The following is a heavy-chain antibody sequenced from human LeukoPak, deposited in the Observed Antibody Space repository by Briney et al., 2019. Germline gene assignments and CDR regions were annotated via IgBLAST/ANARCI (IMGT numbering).Heavy chain of an antibody. J-gene: IGHJ4*02. CDR2: ISGSGGST. CDR3: AKAETTSGYF. V-gene: IGHV3-23*01. D-gene: IGHD1-7*01. Sequence: QSGGSLRLSCAASGFAFSSYDMSWVRQSPGKRLEWVSAISGSGGSTYYADSVKGRFTISTDNSKNTLYLQMDSLRAEDTAVYYCAKAETTSGYFWGQGTPVTVSS. CDR1: GFAFSSYD.